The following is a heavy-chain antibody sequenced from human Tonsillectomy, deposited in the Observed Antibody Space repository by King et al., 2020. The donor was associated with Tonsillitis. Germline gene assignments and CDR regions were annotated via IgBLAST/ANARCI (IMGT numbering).Heavy chain of an antibody. Sequence: TLQESGPALVKPTQTLTLTCTFSGFSLSTSGMCVSWIRQPPGKALEWLALIDWDDDKYYSTSLKTRLTISKDTSKNQVVLTMTNMDPVDTATYYCARTLRPPYYYFWSGYYSPDGFDPWGQGTLVTVSS. CDR3: ARTLRPPYYYFWSGYYSPDGFDP. D-gene: IGHD3-3*01. CDR1: GFSLSTSGMC. J-gene: IGHJ5*02. CDR2: IDWDDDK. V-gene: IGHV2-70*01.